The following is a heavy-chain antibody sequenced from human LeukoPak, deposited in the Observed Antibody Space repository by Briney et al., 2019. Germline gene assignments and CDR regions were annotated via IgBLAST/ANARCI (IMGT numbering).Heavy chain of an antibody. J-gene: IGHJ4*02. CDR1: GFSFSDYY. D-gene: IGHD2-21*02. Sequence: GGSLRLSCAASGFSFSDYYMTWIRQAPGKGLEWVSYISSSGGTMYYADSVKGRFTISRDNAKNSLYLQMNSLRAEDTAVYYCARVVYCAGDCHHMDSWGQGTLVTVSS. V-gene: IGHV3-11*04. CDR3: ARVVYCAGDCHHMDS. CDR2: ISSSGGTM.